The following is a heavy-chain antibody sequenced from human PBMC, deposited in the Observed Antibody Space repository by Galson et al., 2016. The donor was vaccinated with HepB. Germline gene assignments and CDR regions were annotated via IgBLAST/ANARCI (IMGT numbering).Heavy chain of an antibody. CDR3: AKIGQRTPHPDY. V-gene: IGHV3-48*04. D-gene: IGHD2/OR15-2a*01. Sequence: SLRLSCAASGFAFSSHSMNWVRQAPGKGLEWLAYISGSSDKIYYGDSVKGRFTISRDNAKNSVYLQMNSLRAEDTAVYYCAKIGQRTPHPDYWGQGTLVTVSS. J-gene: IGHJ4*02. CDR1: GFAFSSHS. CDR2: ISGSSDKI.